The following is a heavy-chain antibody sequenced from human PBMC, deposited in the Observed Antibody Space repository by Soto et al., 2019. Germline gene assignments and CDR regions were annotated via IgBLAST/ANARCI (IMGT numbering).Heavy chain of an antibody. CDR1: GGSVSSGSYY. J-gene: IGHJ6*02. CDR2: IYYSGST. V-gene: IGHV4-61*01. CDR3: ARDREVPAGNYYYGMDV. Sequence: PSETLSLTCTVSGGSVSSGSYYWSWIRQPPGKGLEWIGYIYYSGSTNYNPSLKSRVTISVDTSKNQFSLKLSSVTAADTAVYYCARDREVPAGNYYYGMDVWGQGTTVTVSS. D-gene: IGHD2-2*01.